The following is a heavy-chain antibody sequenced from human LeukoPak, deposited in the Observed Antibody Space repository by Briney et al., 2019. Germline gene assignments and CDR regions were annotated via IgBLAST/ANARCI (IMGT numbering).Heavy chain of an antibody. D-gene: IGHD4-17*01. CDR2: INHSGST. V-gene: IGHV4-34*01. CDR1: GGSFSGYY. J-gene: IGHJ5*02. Sequence: SETLSLTCAVYGGSFSGYYWSWIRQPPGKGLEWIGEINHSGSTNYNPSLKSRVTISVDTSKNQFSLKLSSVTAADTAVYYCASTAMTTVTTSWFDPWGQGTLVTVSP. CDR3: ASTAMTTVTTSWFDP.